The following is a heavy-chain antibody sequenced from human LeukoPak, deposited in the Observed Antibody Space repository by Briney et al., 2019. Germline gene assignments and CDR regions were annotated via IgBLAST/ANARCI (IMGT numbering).Heavy chain of an antibody. Sequence: ASVKVSCKASGYSFTSYHMHWVGQAPGQGLEWMGIINPSGGSTTYAQKFQGRVTMTRDMLTSTVYMELSSLRSEDTAVYYCARSITIFGVATLGYWGQGTLVTVSS. CDR2: INPSGGST. J-gene: IGHJ4*02. D-gene: IGHD3-3*01. V-gene: IGHV1-46*01. CDR3: ARSITIFGVATLGY. CDR1: GYSFTSYH.